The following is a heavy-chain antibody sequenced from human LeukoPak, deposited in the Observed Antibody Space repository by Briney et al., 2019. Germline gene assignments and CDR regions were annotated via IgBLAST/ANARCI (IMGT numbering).Heavy chain of an antibody. CDR2: IYYSGST. Sequence: PSETLSLTCTVSGGSISSYYWSWIRQPPGEGLEWIGYIYYSGSTNYNPSLKSRVTISVDTSKNQFSLKLSSVTAADTAVYYCARRDSSGWYYFDYWGQGTLVTVSS. CDR1: GGSISSYY. D-gene: IGHD6-19*01. J-gene: IGHJ4*02. V-gene: IGHV4-59*08. CDR3: ARRDSSGWYYFDY.